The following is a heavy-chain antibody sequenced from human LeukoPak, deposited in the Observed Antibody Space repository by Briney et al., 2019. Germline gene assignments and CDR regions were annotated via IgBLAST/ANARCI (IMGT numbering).Heavy chain of an antibody. CDR2: ISDNSSYT. CDR1: RFIFSSYN. D-gene: IGHD3-16*01. J-gene: IGHJ6*02. CDR3: ARDREEKARIGGMDV. Sequence: PGASLTLSCAASRFIFSSYNMKWVRHAPGKGREWDSYISDNSSYTYYADSVKGRFTISRDNAKNSLYLQMNSLRAEDTAIYYCARDREEKARIGGMDVWGQGTTVIVSS. V-gene: IGHV3-21*05.